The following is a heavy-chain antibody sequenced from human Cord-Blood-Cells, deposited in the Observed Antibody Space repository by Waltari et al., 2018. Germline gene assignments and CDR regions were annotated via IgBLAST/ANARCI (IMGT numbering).Heavy chain of an antibody. J-gene: IGHJ6*03. CDR3: AREGYCSSTSCPYYYYYMDV. D-gene: IGHD2-2*01. V-gene: IGHV1-69*04. CDR1: GGTLSSYA. Sequence: QVQLVPPGAEVKKPGSSVKVSCKPSGGTLSSYAVSWVRQAPGQGLGWMGGIIPILGIANSAQKFQGRVTITADESTSTAYMELSSLRSEDTAVYYCAREGYCSSTSCPYYYYYMDVWGKGTTVTVSS. CDR2: IIPILGIA.